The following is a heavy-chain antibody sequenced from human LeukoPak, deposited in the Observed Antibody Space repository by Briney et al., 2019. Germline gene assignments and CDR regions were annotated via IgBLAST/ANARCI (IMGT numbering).Heavy chain of an antibody. J-gene: IGHJ4*02. CDR2: INHSGST. Sequence: PSETLSLTCAVYGGSFSGYYWSWIRQPPGKGLEWIGEINHSGSTNYNPSLKSRVTISVDTSKNQFSLKLSSVTAADTAVYYCARGWGRAAPYNNWGQGTLVTVSS. CDR3: ARGWGRAAPYNN. CDR1: GGSFSGYY. D-gene: IGHD5-24*01. V-gene: IGHV4-34*01.